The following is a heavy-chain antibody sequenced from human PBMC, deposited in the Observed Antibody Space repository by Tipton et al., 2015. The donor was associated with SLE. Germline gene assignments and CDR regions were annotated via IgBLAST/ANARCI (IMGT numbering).Heavy chain of an antibody. D-gene: IGHD2-21*01. CDR2: INHSGST. V-gene: IGHV4-34*01. CDR3: ARGGRAVTIPFNY. CDR1: GGSFSGYY. Sequence: AGLVKPSETLSLTCAVYGGSFSGYYWSWIRQPPGKGLEWIGEINHSGSTNYNPSLKSRVTISVDTSKNQFSLKLSSVTAADTAVYYCARGGRAVTIPFNYWGQGTLVTVSS. J-gene: IGHJ4*02.